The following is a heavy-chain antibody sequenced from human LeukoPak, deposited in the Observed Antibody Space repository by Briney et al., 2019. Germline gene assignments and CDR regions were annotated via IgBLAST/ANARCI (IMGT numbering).Heavy chain of an antibody. CDR3: AKTGRGYSYGQLEYYYYYMDV. D-gene: IGHD5-18*01. Sequence: PGRSLRLSCAVSGFTFSSYAMSWVRQAPGKGLEWVSAISGSGGSTYYADSVKGRFTISRDNSKNTLYLQMNSLRAEDTAVYYCAKTGRGYSYGQLEYYYYYMDVWGKGTTVTVSS. J-gene: IGHJ6*03. CDR1: GFTFSSYA. V-gene: IGHV3-23*01. CDR2: ISGSGGST.